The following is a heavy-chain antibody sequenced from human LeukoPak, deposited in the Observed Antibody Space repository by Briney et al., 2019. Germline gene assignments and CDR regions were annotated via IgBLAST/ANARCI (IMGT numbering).Heavy chain of an antibody. CDR1: GSNFGDAA. V-gene: IGHV3-23*01. CDR2: ISSSGLNT. Sequence: PGGSLRLSCAASGSNFGDAAMTWVRQVPGKGLQWVSLISSSGLNTYYADSVKGRFALSRDNSKNTLDLQMNSLRADDTAVYYCVKDIQCSYWGQGTPVIVSS. D-gene: IGHD2-21*01. J-gene: IGHJ4*02. CDR3: VKDIQCSY.